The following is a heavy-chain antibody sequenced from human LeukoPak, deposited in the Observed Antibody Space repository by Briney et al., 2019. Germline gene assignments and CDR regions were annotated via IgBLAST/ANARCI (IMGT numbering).Heavy chain of an antibody. Sequence: SETLSLTCAVYGGSFSGYYWSWIRQPPGKGLEWIGEINHSGSTNYNPSLKSRVTISVDTSKNQFSLKLSSVTAADTAVYYCARDWTGVGVVRGVFYYYYGVDVWGQGTTVTVSS. V-gene: IGHV4-34*01. D-gene: IGHD3-10*01. J-gene: IGHJ6*02. CDR1: GGSFSGYY. CDR2: INHSGST. CDR3: ARDWTGVGVVRGVFYYYYGVDV.